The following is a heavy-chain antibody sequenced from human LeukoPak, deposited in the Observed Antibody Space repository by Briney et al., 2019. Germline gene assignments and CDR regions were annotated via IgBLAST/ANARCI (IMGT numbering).Heavy chain of an antibody. CDR3: ARGNGNVGGRLDP. V-gene: IGHV3-23*01. CDR2: ISGSGGIT. D-gene: IGHD1-1*01. J-gene: IGHJ5*02. CDR1: GLTFSSYA. Sequence: GGSLRLSCAASGLTFSSYAMNWVRQAPGKGPEWVSTISGSGGITYYADSVKGRFTISRDNSKNTLYLQMTSLRAEDTAVYYCARGNGNVGGRLDPWGQGAWVIVSS.